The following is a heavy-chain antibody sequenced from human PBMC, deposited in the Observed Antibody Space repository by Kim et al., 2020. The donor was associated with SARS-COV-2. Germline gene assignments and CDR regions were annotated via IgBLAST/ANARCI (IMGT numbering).Heavy chain of an antibody. CDR2: IYYSGST. V-gene: IGHV4-30-4*01. J-gene: IGHJ4*02. CDR3: ATTSPSLNYHYIDY. Sequence: SETLSLTCTVSGGSISSGDYYWSWIRQPPGKGLEWIGYIYYSGSTYYNPSLKSRVTISVDTSKNQFSLKLSSVTAADTAVYYCATTSPSLNYHYIDYWGQGTLVTVSS. D-gene: IGHD1-7*01. CDR1: GGSISSGDYY.